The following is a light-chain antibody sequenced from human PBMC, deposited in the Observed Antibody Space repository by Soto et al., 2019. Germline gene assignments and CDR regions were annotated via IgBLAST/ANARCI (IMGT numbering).Light chain of an antibody. CDR3: AAYTTISTYV. J-gene: IGLJ1*01. Sequence: QSALTQPASVSGSPGQSIAISCTGTSSDVGGYSYVSWYQQQPGKAPKLVISDVSNRPSGVSDRFSGSKSGNTASLTISGLQTEDEADYYYAAYTTISTYVFGTVTKVTAL. CDR1: SSDVGGYSY. CDR2: DVS. V-gene: IGLV2-14*01.